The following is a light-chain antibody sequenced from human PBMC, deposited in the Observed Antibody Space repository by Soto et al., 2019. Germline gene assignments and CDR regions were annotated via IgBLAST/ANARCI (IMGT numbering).Light chain of an antibody. V-gene: IGKV3-15*01. Sequence: EIVMTQSPATLSVSPGERATLSCRASQSVSSNLAWYQQKPGQAPRLLIYGASTRATGIPARFSGSGSGTEFTHTVSRLQSEYFAVYYCQQYNTWPLFGQGTRLEIK. CDR1: QSVSSN. CDR3: QQYNTWPL. J-gene: IGKJ5*01. CDR2: GAS.